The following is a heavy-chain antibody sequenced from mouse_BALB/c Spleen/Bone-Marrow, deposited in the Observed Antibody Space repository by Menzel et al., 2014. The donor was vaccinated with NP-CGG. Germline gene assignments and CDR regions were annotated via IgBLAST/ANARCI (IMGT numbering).Heavy chain of an antibody. J-gene: IGHJ2*01. CDR2: IDPANGNT. V-gene: IGHV14-3*02. Sequence: EVQRVESGAELVKPGASVKLSCTASGFNIKDTYMHWVKQRPEQGLEWIGRIDPANGNTTYDPKFQGKATITADTSSDTAYLQLSSLTSEDTAVYYCARYYYGYYFDYWGQGTTLTVSS. D-gene: IGHD1-2*01. CDR1: GFNIKDTY. CDR3: ARYYYGYYFDY.